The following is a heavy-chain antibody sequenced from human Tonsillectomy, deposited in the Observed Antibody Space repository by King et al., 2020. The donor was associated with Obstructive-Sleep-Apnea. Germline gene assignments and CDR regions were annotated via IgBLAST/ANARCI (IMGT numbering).Heavy chain of an antibody. Sequence: VQLQESGPGLVKPSETLSLTCTVSGYSISSGYYWGWIRQPPGKGLEWIGSIYHSGSTYYNPSLKSRVTISVDTSKNQFPLKLSSVTAADTAVYYCARYSKLKWELLGWFDPWGQGTLVTVSS. CDR2: IYHSGST. J-gene: IGHJ5*02. D-gene: IGHD1-26*01. CDR3: ARYSKLKWELLGWFDP. V-gene: IGHV4-38-2*02. CDR1: GYSISSGYY.